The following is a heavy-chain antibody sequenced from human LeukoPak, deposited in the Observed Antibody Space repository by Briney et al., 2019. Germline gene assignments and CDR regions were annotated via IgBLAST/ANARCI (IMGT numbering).Heavy chain of an antibody. Sequence: SQTQSLTCSVSGGAIRSGDYYWSWIRQPPGKGLEWIGNIFYSGSTYYNPSLKSRVTISVDTSKNQFSLKLSSLTAADTAVYYCARGPFNLYGERRGFDPWGQGTLVTVSS. CDR2: IFYSGST. J-gene: IGHJ5*02. D-gene: IGHD4-17*01. CDR1: GGAIRSGDYY. CDR3: ARGPFNLYGERRGFDP. V-gene: IGHV4-30-4*08.